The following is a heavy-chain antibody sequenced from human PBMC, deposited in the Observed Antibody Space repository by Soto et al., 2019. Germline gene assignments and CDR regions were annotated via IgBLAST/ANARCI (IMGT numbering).Heavy chain of an antibody. V-gene: IGHV2-26*01. J-gene: IGHJ1*01. CDR2: IFSNDEK. Sequence: QITLKESGPVLVKSTETLTLTCTVSGYSLSNARLGVRWIRQPPGKALEWLAHIFSNDEKSYNTSLESRLTISKDISRNQLVLTMTNMDPVDTSTCYCARLWCVERYLQYWGQGILVTVPS. D-gene: IGHD2-21*01. CDR1: GYSLSNARLG. CDR3: ARLWCVERYLQY.